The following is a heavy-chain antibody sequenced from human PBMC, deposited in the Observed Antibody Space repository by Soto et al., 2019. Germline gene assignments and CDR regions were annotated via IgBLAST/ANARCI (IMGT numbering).Heavy chain of an antibody. J-gene: IGHJ6*02. Sequence: SETLSLTCAVSGGSISSSNWWSWVRQPPGKGLEWIGEIYHSGSTNYNPSLKSRVTISVDKSKNQFSLNPSSVTAADTAVYYCARVSGSYYYGMDVWGQGTTVTVS. D-gene: IGHD1-26*01. CDR3: ARVSGSYYYGMDV. CDR1: GGSISSSNW. V-gene: IGHV4-4*02. CDR2: IYHSGST.